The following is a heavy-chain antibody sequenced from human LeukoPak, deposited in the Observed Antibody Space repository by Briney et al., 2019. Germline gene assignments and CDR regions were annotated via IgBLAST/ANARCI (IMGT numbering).Heavy chain of an antibody. J-gene: IGHJ3*01. V-gene: IGHV3-30*02. CDR1: GFSFSHYG. CDR3: CKEQLNMINVAITDDAFDV. CDR2: IQYDGIKK. Sequence: GGSLRLSCAPSGFSFSHYGMHWVRQAPGKGLEGVAFIQYDGIKKYYVDSVKGRFTVSRDDSQKTLYLQMNSLRPEDTAVYYCCKEQLNMINVAITDDAFDVWGQGTVVTVSS. D-gene: IGHD3-22*01.